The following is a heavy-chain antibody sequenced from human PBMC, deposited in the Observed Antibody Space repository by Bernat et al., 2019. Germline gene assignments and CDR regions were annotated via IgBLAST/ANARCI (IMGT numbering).Heavy chain of an antibody. J-gene: IGHJ4*02. CDR1: GFTFTSHG. Sequence: VQLVESGGGVVQPGRSLRLSCAASGFTFTSHGMHWVRQAPGKGLVWVSRINSDGSSTSYADSVKGRFTISRDNAKNTLYLQMNSLRAEDTAVYYCANSQQLGDYWGQGTLVTVSS. CDR3: ANSQQLGDY. CDR2: INSDGSST. D-gene: IGHD6-13*01. V-gene: IGHV3-74*02.